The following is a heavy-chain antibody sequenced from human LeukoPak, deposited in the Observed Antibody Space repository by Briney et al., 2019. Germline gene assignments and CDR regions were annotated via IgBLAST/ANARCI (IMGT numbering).Heavy chain of an antibody. J-gene: IGHJ4*02. CDR3: ARALRSRIAVAGSGFDY. CDR2: IRYDGSNK. CDR1: GFTFSSYG. Sequence: GGSLRLSCAASGFTFSSYGMHWVRQAPGKGLEWVAFIRYDGSNKYYADSVKGRFTISRDNSKNTLYLQMNSLRAEDTAVYYCARALRSRIAVAGSGFDYWGQGTLVTVSS. D-gene: IGHD6-19*01. V-gene: IGHV3-30*02.